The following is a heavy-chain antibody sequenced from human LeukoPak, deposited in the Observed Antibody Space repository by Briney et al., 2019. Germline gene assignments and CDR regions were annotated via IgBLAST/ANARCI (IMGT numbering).Heavy chain of an antibody. V-gene: IGHV3-30*02. Sequence: GGSLRLSCAASGFAFSSYGMHWVRQAPGKGLEWVAFILYDGSNKYHADSVKGRFTISRDNSKNTLYLQMNSLRTEGTAVYYCAKGIRQQLVEEYWGQGTLVTVSS. D-gene: IGHD6-13*01. CDR1: GFAFSSYG. CDR2: ILYDGSNK. CDR3: AKGIRQQLVEEY. J-gene: IGHJ4*02.